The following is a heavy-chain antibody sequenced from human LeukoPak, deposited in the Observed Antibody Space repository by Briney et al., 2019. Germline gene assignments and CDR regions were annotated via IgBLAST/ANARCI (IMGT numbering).Heavy chain of an antibody. CDR3: ARSWELLDY. Sequence: GESLKISCAASGFTFSSYAMHWVRQAPGKGLEWVAVISYDGSNKYYADSVKGRFTISRDNSKNTLYLQMNSLRAEDTAVYYCARSWELLDYWGQGTLVTVSS. D-gene: IGHD1-26*01. CDR1: GFTFSSYA. J-gene: IGHJ4*02. V-gene: IGHV3-30-3*01. CDR2: ISYDGSNK.